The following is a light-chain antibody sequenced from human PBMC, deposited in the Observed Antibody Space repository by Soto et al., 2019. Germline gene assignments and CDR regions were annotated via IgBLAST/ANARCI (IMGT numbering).Light chain of an antibody. CDR1: SSDVGGYNY. V-gene: IGLV2-11*01. J-gene: IGLJ1*01. CDR2: DVS. Sequence: QAALAQRLPVSWSPGQSVTISCTGTSSDVGGYNYVSWYQQHPGKAPKLMIYDVSKRPSGVPDRFSGSKSGNTASLTISGLQAEDEADYYCCSYAGSYTHYVFGTGTKVTV. CDR3: CSYAGSYTHYV.